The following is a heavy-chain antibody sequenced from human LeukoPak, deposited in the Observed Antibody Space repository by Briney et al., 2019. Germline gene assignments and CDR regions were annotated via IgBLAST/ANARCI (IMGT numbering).Heavy chain of an antibody. CDR3: ARHRDVWGCSSTSCGFDY. J-gene: IGHJ4*02. CDR1: GGSISTDNCY. V-gene: IGHV4-39*01. CDR2: IYYSGST. D-gene: IGHD2-2*01. Sequence: PSETLSLTCTVSGGSISTDNCYWGWIRQPPGKGLEWIGSIYYSGSTYYNPSLKSRVTISVDTSKNQFSLKLSSVTAADTAVYYCARHRDVWGCSSTSCGFDYWGQGTLVTVSS.